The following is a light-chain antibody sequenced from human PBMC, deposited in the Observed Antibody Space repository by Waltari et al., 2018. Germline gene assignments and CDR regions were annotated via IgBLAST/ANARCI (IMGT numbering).Light chain of an antibody. V-gene: IGLV2-14*03. CDR1: SSDIGNYNY. CDR3: SSYTSSTTAL. CDR2: DVI. Sequence: QSALTQPASVSGSPGQSMTISCTGISSDIGNYNYVSWYKQHPGKPPNLMIYDVIKRPSGVSNRFSGSKSGNTASLTISGLQAEDEADYYCSSYTSSTTALFGTGTRVTVL. J-gene: IGLJ1*01.